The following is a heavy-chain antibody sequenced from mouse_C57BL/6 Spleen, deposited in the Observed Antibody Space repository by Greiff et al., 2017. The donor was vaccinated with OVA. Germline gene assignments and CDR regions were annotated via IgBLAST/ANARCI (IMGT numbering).Heavy chain of an antibody. D-gene: IGHD2-4*01. CDR1: GFTFSSYG. V-gene: IGHV5-6*01. CDR2: ISSGGSYT. Sequence: EVQLVESGGDLVKPGGSLKLSCAASGFTFSSYGMSWVRQTPDKRLEWVATISSGGSYTYYPDSVKGRFTISRDNAKNTLYLQMSSLKSEDTAMYYCARGINYDKVYFDYWGQGTTLTVSS. CDR3: ARGINYDKVYFDY. J-gene: IGHJ2*01.